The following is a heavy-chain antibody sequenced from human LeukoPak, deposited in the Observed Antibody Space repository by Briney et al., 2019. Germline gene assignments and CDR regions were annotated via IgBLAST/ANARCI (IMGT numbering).Heavy chain of an antibody. D-gene: IGHD2-2*02. V-gene: IGHV1-2*02. J-gene: IGHJ3*02. CDR3: ARQSIVPAAIDAFDI. CDR1: GYSFTRYY. Sequence: ASVKVSCQASGYSFTRYYMHWVRQAPGQGLEWMGWINPNSGGTNYPQKLQGRVTMTRDTCISTAYLELRRLRSDDPAVYYRARQSIVPAAIDAFDIWGQGTMVTVSS. CDR2: INPNSGGT.